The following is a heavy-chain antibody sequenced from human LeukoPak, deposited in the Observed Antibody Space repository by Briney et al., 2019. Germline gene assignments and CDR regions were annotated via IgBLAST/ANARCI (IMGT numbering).Heavy chain of an antibody. CDR2: IWYDGSNE. J-gene: IGHJ4*02. V-gene: IGHV3-33*01. Sequence: GRSLRLSCAASGFTFSSYGMHWVRQAPGKGLEWVAVIWYDGSNEYYADSVKGRFTISRDNSKNTLYLQINSLRAEDTAVYYCARDDGIYYFDYWGQGTLVTVSS. CDR3: ARDDGIYYFDY. CDR1: GFTFSSYG.